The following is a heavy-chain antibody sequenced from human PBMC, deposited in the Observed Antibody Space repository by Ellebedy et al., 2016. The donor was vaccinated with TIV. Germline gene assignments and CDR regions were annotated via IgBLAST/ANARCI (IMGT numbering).Heavy chain of an antibody. CDR1: GFTFSSYG. CDR2: ISYDGSNE. Sequence: GGSLRLSXAASGFTFSSYGMHWVRQAPGKGLEWVAVISYDGSNEYYADSVKGRFTISRDNSKNTLYLQMNSLRAEDTAVYYCARGSFYPQPLINCYFDYWGQGTLVTVSS. J-gene: IGHJ4*02. V-gene: IGHV3-30*03. D-gene: IGHD1-26*01. CDR3: ARGSFYPQPLINCYFDY.